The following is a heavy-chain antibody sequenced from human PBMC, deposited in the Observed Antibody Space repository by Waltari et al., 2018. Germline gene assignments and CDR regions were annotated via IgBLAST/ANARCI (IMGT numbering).Heavy chain of an antibody. CDR2: IKHSGST. V-gene: IGHV4-34*01. Sequence: QVQLQQWGAGLLKPSETLSLPCSVYGGSFSGYYWSGIRQPPGKGLEWIGEIKHSGSTNYNPSLKSRVTLSVDTSKNQFSLKLSSGTAADTAVYYCARAVIWGSYRDAFDIWGQGTMVTVSS. D-gene: IGHD3-16*02. CDR1: GGSFSGYY. CDR3: ARAVIWGSYRDAFDI. J-gene: IGHJ3*02.